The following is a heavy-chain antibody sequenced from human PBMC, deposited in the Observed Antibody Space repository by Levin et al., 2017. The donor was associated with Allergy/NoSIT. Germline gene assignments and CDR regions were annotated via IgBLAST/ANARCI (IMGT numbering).Heavy chain of an antibody. CDR3: AKDRYSYVVYNWFDP. V-gene: IGHV3-23*01. CDR1: GFTFSSYA. J-gene: IGHJ5*02. Sequence: ETLSLTCAASGFTFSSYAMSWVRQAPGKGLEWVSAISGSGGSTYYADSVKGRFTISRDNSKNTLYLQMNSLRAEDTAVYYCAKDRYSYVVYNWFDPWGQGTLVTVSS. D-gene: IGHD5-18*01. CDR2: ISGSGGST.